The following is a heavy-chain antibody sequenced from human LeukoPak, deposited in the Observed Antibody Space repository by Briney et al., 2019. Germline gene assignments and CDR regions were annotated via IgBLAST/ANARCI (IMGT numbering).Heavy chain of an antibody. V-gene: IGHV3-30*03. D-gene: IGHD5-18*01. J-gene: IGHJ4*02. CDR3: ARGGSDTAMAHDY. CDR1: GFIFSHYG. CDR2: ISYDGSKK. Sequence: PGRSLRLSCEASGFIFSHYGMHWVRQAPGKGLEWVAVISYDGSKKYYADSVGGRFTISRDNSKNTVYLQMNSLRAEDTAVYYCARGGSDTAMAHDYWGQGTLVTVSS.